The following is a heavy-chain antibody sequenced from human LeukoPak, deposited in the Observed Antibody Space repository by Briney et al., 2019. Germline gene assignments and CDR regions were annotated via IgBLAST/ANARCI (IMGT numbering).Heavy chain of an antibody. CDR2: IGTAGDT. CDR1: GFTFSSYD. Sequence: SGGSLRLSCAASGFTFSSYDMHWVRQATGKGLEWVSAIGTAGDTYYPGSVKGRFTISRENAKNSLYLQMNSLRAGDTAVYYCARLTGDDAFDIWGQGTMVTVSS. D-gene: IGHD3-9*01. J-gene: IGHJ3*02. V-gene: IGHV3-13*01. CDR3: ARLTGDDAFDI.